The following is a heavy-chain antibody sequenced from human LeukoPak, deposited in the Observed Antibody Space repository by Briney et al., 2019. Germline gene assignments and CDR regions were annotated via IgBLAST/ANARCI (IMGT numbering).Heavy chain of an antibody. D-gene: IGHD4-17*01. J-gene: IGHJ3*02. CDR2: IYYSGST. V-gene: IGHV4-59*01. CDR3: AGMVRLWTTVSFYI. Sequence: SETLSLTCTVSGGSISSYYWSWIRQPPGKGLEWIGYIYYSGSTNYNPSLKSRVTISVDTSKNQFSLKLSSVTAADTAVYYCAGMVRLWTTVSFYIWGQGTMVTVSS. CDR1: GGSISSYY.